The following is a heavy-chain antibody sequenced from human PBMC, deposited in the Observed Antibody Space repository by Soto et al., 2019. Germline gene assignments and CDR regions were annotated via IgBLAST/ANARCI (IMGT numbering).Heavy chain of an antibody. D-gene: IGHD6-13*01. V-gene: IGHV3-21*01. Sequence: GGSLRLSCAASGFSFSNYAMTWVRQTPGKGLEWVSTISSSGGTTYYADSVKGRFTISRDNAKNSLYLQMNSLRAEDTAVYYCARDPGYSSRNWFDPWGQGTLVTVSS. CDR1: GFSFSNYA. CDR3: ARDPGYSSRNWFDP. J-gene: IGHJ5*02. CDR2: ISSSGGTT.